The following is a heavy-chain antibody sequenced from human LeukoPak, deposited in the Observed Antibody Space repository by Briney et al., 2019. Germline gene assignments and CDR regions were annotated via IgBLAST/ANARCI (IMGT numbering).Heavy chain of an antibody. D-gene: IGHD3-22*01. J-gene: IGHJ1*01. CDR2: IYYSGNT. V-gene: IGHV4-39*01. Sequence: SETLSLTCTVSGGSISSSSYYWGWIRQPPGKGLEWIGSIYYSGNTYYSPSLKSRVTISVDTSKNQFSLKLSSVTAADTAVYYCARQSKGIIVITDFQHWGQGTLSPSPQ. CDR3: ARQSKGIIVITDFQH. CDR1: GGSISSSSYY.